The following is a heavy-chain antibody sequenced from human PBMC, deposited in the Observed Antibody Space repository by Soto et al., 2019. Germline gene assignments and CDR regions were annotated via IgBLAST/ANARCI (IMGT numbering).Heavy chain of an antibody. J-gene: IGHJ6*02. D-gene: IGHD1-26*01. Sequence: QVQLVQSGAEVKKPGSSVKVSCEASGGTFSSYPINWVQQAPGQGLEWMGGIIPFFGTSNYAQKFQGRVTITADDSTSTAYMELRSLRSEDTAVYYCARVGHITNYGMAVWGQGTTVTVS. CDR3: ARVGHITNYGMAV. CDR1: GGTFSSYP. V-gene: IGHV1-69*01. CDR2: IIPFFGTS.